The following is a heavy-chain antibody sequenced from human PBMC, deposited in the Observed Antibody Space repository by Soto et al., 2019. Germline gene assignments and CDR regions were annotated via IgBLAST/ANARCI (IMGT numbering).Heavy chain of an antibody. D-gene: IGHD1-26*01. CDR3: ARLTVGNYYYYGMDV. CDR1: GYSFTSDW. V-gene: IGHV5-51*01. Sequence: LGESLKISCKGSGYSFTSDWIGWVRQMPGKGLEWMGIIYPGDSDTRYSPSFQGQVTISADKSISTAYLQWSSLKASDTAMYYCARLTVGNYYYYGMDVWGQGTTVTVSS. CDR2: IYPGDSDT. J-gene: IGHJ6*02.